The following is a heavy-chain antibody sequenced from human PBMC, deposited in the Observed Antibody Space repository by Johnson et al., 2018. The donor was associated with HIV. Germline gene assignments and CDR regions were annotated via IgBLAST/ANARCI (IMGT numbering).Heavy chain of an antibody. Sequence: QVQLVESGGGVVQPERSLRLSCAASEFSFSTYAMRWVRQAPGKGLEGVAVISDDGTNTDYADAVKGRFTISRDNSKNTLYLQMNSLRAEDTAVYYCARDPSAGEQLDDAFDIWGQGTMVTVSS. CDR2: ISDDGTNT. D-gene: IGHD6-6*01. CDR3: ARDPSAGEQLDDAFDI. CDR1: EFSFSTYA. J-gene: IGHJ3*02. V-gene: IGHV3-30-3*01.